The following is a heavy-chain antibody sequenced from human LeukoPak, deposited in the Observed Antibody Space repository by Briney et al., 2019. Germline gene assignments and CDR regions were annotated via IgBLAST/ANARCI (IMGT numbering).Heavy chain of an antibody. J-gene: IGHJ4*02. D-gene: IGHD1-26*01. CDR1: GYTFTSYD. CDR3: ARDMDSGPDFFDY. V-gene: IGHV1-2*02. Sequence: ASVKVSCRASGYTFTSYDINWVRQATGQGLEWMGWINPNSGGTNYAQKFQGRVTMTRDTSISTAYMELSRLRSDDTAVYYCARDMDSGPDFFDYWGLGTLVTASS. CDR2: INPNSGGT.